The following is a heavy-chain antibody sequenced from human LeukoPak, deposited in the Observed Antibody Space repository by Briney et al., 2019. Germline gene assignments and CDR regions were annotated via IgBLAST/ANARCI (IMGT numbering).Heavy chain of an antibody. D-gene: IGHD3-9*01. Sequence: ASVKVSCKASGYTFTSYYMHWVRQAPGQGLEWVGIINPSGGSTSYAQKFQGRVTMTRDTSTSTVYMELSSLRSEDTAVYYCARENHDILTGYYTHPLDYWGQGTLVTVSS. CDR3: ARENHDILTGYYTHPLDY. J-gene: IGHJ4*02. CDR2: INPSGGST. CDR1: GYTFTSYY. V-gene: IGHV1-46*01.